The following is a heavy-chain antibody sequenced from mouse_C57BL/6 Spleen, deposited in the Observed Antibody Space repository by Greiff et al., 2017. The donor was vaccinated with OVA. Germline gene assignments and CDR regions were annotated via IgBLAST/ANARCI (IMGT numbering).Heavy chain of an antibody. CDR1: GFNIKDDY. CDR2: IDPENCDT. CDR3: TQGYYSNYVGY. V-gene: IGHV14-4*01. D-gene: IGHD2-5*01. Sequence: EVQLQQSGAELVRPGASVKLSCTASGFNIKDDYMHWVKQRPEQGLEWIGWIDPENCDTEYASKFQGKATITAATSSNTAYLQLSSLTSEDTAVYYCTQGYYSNYVGYWGQGTTLTVSS. J-gene: IGHJ2*01.